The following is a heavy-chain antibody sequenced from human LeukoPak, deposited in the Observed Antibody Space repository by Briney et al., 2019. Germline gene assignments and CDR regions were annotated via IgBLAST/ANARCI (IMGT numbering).Heavy chain of an antibody. CDR2: ISGSGGST. Sequence: GGSLRLSCAASGFTFSSYAMSWVRQAPGKGLEWVSAISGSGGSTYYADSVKGRFTISGDNSKNTLYLQMNSLRAEDTAVYYCAKGLFLEWLFPFDYWGQGTLVTVSS. V-gene: IGHV3-23*01. J-gene: IGHJ4*02. D-gene: IGHD3-3*01. CDR1: GFTFSSYA. CDR3: AKGLFLEWLFPFDY.